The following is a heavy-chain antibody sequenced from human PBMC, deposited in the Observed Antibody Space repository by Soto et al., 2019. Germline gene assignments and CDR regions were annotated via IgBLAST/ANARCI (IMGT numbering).Heavy chain of an antibody. D-gene: IGHD3-16*01. J-gene: IGHJ6*02. CDR2: MNARSGDT. Sequence: QAHLEQSGAELKRPGASVKVSCKASGYTFSDFDINWLRQASGQGPEWMGWMNARSGDTFFAQRFQGKFNMTWDTSLSTAYMEVGSLTSDDTAIYYCARGNPFNYAGFDVWGQGTTVAVSS. CDR1: GYTFSDFD. V-gene: IGHV1-8*01. CDR3: ARGNPFNYAGFDV.